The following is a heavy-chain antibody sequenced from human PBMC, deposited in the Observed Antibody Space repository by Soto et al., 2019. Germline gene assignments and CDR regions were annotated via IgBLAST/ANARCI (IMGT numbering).Heavy chain of an antibody. Sequence: SETLSLTCTVSGDSVTSDSYFWSWIRQPPGKGLEWIGNSYYSGYYSGSTNHNPSLKSRVTVSVDTSKNQFSLELRSVTTADTAVYYCARGGYDLLDYWGQGTLVTVSS. J-gene: IGHJ4*02. D-gene: IGHD5-12*01. V-gene: IGHV4-61*01. CDR2: SYYSGYYSGST. CDR3: ARGGYDLLDY. CDR1: GDSVTSDSYF.